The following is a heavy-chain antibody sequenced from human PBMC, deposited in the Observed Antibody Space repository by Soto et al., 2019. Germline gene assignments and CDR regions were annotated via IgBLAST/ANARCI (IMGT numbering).Heavy chain of an antibody. CDR2: IYNSGNT. CDR3: ARGPSGDKVDY. Sequence: QVQLQESGPGLVEPSQTLSLTCTVSGGSISSGGYDCSWIRQPPGKDLEWIGHIYNSGNTYSNPSLKRRVTISVDTSKNQFSLKLSSVSAADTAVYYCARGPSGDKVDYWGQGTLVTVSS. V-gene: IGHV4-30-4*01. CDR1: GGSISSGGYD. J-gene: IGHJ4*02. D-gene: IGHD1-26*01.